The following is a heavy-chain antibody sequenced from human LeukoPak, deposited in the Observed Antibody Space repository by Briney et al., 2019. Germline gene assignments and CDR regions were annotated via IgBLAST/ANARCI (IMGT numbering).Heavy chain of an antibody. J-gene: IGHJ6*02. CDR3: ARHGSSSWYTYYYYGMDV. Sequence: PSETLSLTCTVSGGSISSGGYYWSWIRQHPGKGLEWIGYIYYSGSTYYNPSLKSRVTISVDTSKNQFSLKLSSVTAADTAVYYCARHGSSSWYTYYYYGMDVWGQGTTVTVSS. CDR2: IYYSGST. CDR1: GGSISSGGYY. V-gene: IGHV4-31*03. D-gene: IGHD6-13*01.